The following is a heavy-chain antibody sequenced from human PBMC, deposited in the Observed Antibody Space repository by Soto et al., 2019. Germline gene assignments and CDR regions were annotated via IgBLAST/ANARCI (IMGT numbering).Heavy chain of an antibody. V-gene: IGHV3-33*03. Sequence: PGGSLRLSCTASGLNFSSYAMHWVRQAPGKGLDWVAAIWRDGSQKLYGDSVRGRFDISRDNSKNTVFLHLADLRAEDTALYSCATGWTPLTTRCYGLDVWGQGTTVTVSS. D-gene: IGHD1-1*01. CDR1: GLNFSSYA. CDR2: IWRDGSQK. CDR3: ATGWTPLTTRCYGLDV. J-gene: IGHJ6*02.